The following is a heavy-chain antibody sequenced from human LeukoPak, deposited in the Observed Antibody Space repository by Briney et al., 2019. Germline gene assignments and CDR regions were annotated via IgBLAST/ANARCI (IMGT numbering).Heavy chain of an antibody. CDR3: AKGRLPDYYYYGMDV. CDR2: ISSSGSTI. CDR1: GFTFSSYE. Sequence: GGSLRLSCAASGFTFSSYEMNWVRQAPGKGLEWVSYISSSGSTIYYADSVKGRFTISRDNAKNSLYLQMNSLRAEDTAVYYCAKGRLPDYYYYGMDVWGKGTTVTVSS. J-gene: IGHJ6*04. V-gene: IGHV3-48*03. D-gene: IGHD4-11*01.